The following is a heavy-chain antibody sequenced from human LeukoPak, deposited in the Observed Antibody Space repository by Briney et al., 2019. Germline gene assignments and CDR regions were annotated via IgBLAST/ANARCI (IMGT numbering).Heavy chain of an antibody. Sequence: SEALSLTCTVSGGSISSSSHYWGWIRQPPGKGLEWIGSIGSIDYSGSTYYSPSLRSRVTISAGPSKNQFSLNMRSATAADTAVYYCARLSGGGWLVDYWGQGTLVTVSS. CDR2: IDYSGST. CDR3: ARLSGGGWLVDY. V-gene: IGHV4-39*01. J-gene: IGHJ4*02. CDR1: GGSISSSSHY. D-gene: IGHD3-9*01.